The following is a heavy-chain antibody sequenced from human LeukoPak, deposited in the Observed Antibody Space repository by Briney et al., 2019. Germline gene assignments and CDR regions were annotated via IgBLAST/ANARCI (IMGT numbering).Heavy chain of an antibody. D-gene: IGHD4-23*01. V-gene: IGHV4-39*07. CDR2: IYYSGST. CDR3: ARAQSRTTVVTPFVV. CDR1: GGSISSSSYY. Sequence: SETLSLTCTVSGGSISSSSYYWGWIRQPPGKGLEWIGSIYYSGSTYYSPSLKSRATISVDTSKDQFSLKLSSVTAADTAGYYCARAQSRTTVVTPFVVWGQGTLVTVSS. J-gene: IGHJ4*02.